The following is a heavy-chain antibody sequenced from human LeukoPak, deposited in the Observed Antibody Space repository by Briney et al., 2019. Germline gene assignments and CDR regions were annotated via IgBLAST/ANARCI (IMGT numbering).Heavy chain of an antibody. J-gene: IGHJ4*02. V-gene: IGHV3-21*01. CDR3: ARINYDILTGYYSDY. D-gene: IGHD3-9*01. CDR2: ISSSSSYI. Sequence: GSLRLSCAASGFTFSSYSMNWVRQAPGKGLEWVSSISSSSSYIYYADSVKGRFTISRDNAKNSLYLQMNSLRAEDTAVYYCARINYDILTGYYSDYWGQGTLVTVSS. CDR1: GFTFSSYS.